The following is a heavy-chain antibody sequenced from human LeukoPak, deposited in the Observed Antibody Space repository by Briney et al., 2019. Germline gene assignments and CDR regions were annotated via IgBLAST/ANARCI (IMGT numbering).Heavy chain of an antibody. CDR3: AKDRVGYSGYDIAFDY. CDR2: ISWNSGSI. D-gene: IGHD5-12*01. J-gene: IGHJ4*02. V-gene: IGHV3-9*01. Sequence: SGRSLRLPCAASGFTFDDYAMHWVRQAPGKGLEWVSGISWNSGSIGYADSVKGRFTISRDNAKNSLYLQMNSLRAEDTALYYCAKDRVGYSGYDIAFDYWGQGTLVTVSS. CDR1: GFTFDDYA.